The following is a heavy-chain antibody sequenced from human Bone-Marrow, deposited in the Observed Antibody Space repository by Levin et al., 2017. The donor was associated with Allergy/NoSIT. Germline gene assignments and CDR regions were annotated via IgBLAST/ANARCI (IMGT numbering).Heavy chain of an antibody. CDR3: ARGGGVKRGAAAGTSYNWFDP. D-gene: IGHD6-13*01. CDR2: INHSGST. Sequence: SETLSLTCAVYGGSFSGYYWSWIRQPPGKGLEWIGEINHSGSTNYNPSLKSRVTISVDTSKNQFSLKLSSVTAADTAVYYCARGGGVKRGAAAGTSYNWFDPWGQGTLVTVSS. CDR1: GGSFSGYY. J-gene: IGHJ5*02. V-gene: IGHV4-34*01.